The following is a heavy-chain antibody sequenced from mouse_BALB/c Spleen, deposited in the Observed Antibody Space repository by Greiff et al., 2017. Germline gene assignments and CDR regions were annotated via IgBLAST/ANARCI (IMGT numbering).Heavy chain of an antibody. CDR1: GFSLTSYG. CDR3: ARENGNYVGYAMDY. V-gene: IGHV2-2*02. CDR2: IWSGGST. J-gene: IGHJ4*01. D-gene: IGHD2-1*01. Sequence: VQLQQSGPGLVQPSQSLSITCTVSGFSLTSYGVHWVRQSPGKGLEWLGVIWSGGSTDYNAAFISRLSISKDNSKSQVFFKMNSLQANDTAIYYCARENGNYVGYAMDYWGQGTSVTVSS.